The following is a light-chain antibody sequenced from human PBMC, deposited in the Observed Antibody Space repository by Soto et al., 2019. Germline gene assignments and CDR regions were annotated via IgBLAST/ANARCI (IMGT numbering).Light chain of an antibody. Sequence: QSALTQPASVSGSPGQSITISCTGTSSDVGGYNYVSWYQQHPGKAPKLMIYEVSNRPSGVSNRFSGSKSGNTASLTISGLHADDEDDYYCSSDTSSSTPEVFGTGTKLTVL. CDR3: SSDTSSSTPEV. CDR2: EVS. J-gene: IGLJ1*01. CDR1: SSDVGGYNY. V-gene: IGLV2-14*01.